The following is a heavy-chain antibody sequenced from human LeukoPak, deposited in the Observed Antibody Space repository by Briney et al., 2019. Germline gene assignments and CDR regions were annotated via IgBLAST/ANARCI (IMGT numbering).Heavy chain of an antibody. CDR2: ISGSASTT. V-gene: IGHV3-23*01. D-gene: IGHD3-16*01. CDR3: ATANGFYES. CDR1: GFISTTYG. Sequence: GGSLRLSCAASGFISTTYGINWVRQTPEKGLEWVSGISGSASTTYYADSVKGRFTISTDNSKNTVYLQMNGLRAEDTARYYCATANGFYESWGQGTLVTVSS. J-gene: IGHJ4*02.